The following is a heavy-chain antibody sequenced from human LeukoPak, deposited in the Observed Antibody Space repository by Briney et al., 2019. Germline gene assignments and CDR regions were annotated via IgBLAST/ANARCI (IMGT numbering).Heavy chain of an antibody. D-gene: IGHD5/OR15-5a*01. CDR2: IYYSGST. V-gene: IGHV4-39*01. Sequence: PSETLSLTCTVSGGSISSSSYYWGWIRQPPGKGLEWIGSIYYSGSTYYNPSLKSRVTISVDTSKNQFSLKLSSVTAADTAVYYCARPNVGVWIYNWSDPWGQGTLVTVSS. CDR3: ARPNVGVWIYNWSDP. CDR1: GGSISSSSYY. J-gene: IGHJ5*02.